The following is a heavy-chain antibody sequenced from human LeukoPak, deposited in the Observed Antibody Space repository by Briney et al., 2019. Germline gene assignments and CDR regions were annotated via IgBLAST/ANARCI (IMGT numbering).Heavy chain of an antibody. CDR2: MNPNSGNT. CDR1: GYTFTSYD. Sequence: ASVKVSCKASGYTFTSYDINWVRQATGQGLEWMGWMNPNSGNTGYAQKFQGRVTMTRNTSISTAYMELSSLRSEDTAVYYCARGRRSYYPLLYCFDYWGQGTLVTVSS. J-gene: IGHJ4*02. CDR3: ARGRRSYYPLLYCFDY. D-gene: IGHD1-26*01. V-gene: IGHV1-8*01.